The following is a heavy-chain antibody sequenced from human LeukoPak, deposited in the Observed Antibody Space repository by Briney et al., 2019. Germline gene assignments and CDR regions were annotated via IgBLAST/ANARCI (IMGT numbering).Heavy chain of an antibody. CDR3: AREAGTTFRTTTFDS. D-gene: IGHD1-1*01. J-gene: IGHJ4*02. CDR1: ADPFSNYA. V-gene: IGHV1-69*06. Sequence: SVKVSFKASADPFSNYAISWGRPAPGRGLKWMGGIIPIFNTTNYAQKFQGRVTITADKSTNSAYMELSSLRSEDTAVYYCAREAGTTFRTTTFDSWGQGTRVTVSS. CDR2: IIPIFNTT.